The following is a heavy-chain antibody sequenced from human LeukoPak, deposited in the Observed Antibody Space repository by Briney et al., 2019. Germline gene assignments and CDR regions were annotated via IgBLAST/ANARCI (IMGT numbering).Heavy chain of an antibody. V-gene: IGHV4-59*01. J-gene: IGHJ4*02. Sequence: SETLSLTCTVSGGSISSYYWSWIRQPPGKGLEWIGYIYYSGSTNYNPSLKSRVTISVDTSKNQFSLKLSSVTAADTAVYYCARYFCSGTCYYFDYWGQGTLVTVSS. CDR2: IYYSGST. CDR1: GGSISSYY. CDR3: ARYFCSGTCYYFDY. D-gene: IGHD2-2*01.